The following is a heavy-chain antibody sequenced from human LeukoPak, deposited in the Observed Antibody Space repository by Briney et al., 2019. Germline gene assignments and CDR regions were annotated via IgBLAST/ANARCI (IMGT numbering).Heavy chain of an antibody. CDR3: ASPPSYYDSSGSTAYY. J-gene: IGHJ4*02. Sequence: SETLSLTCTVSGGSISNSRYYWGWIRQPPGKGPEWIGSIYYSGSTYYNPSLKSRGTISVDTSKNQFSLKLNSVTAADTAMYYCASPPSYYDSSGSTAYYWGQGTLVTVSS. CDR2: IYYSGST. CDR1: GGSISNSRYY. V-gene: IGHV4-39*01. D-gene: IGHD3-22*01.